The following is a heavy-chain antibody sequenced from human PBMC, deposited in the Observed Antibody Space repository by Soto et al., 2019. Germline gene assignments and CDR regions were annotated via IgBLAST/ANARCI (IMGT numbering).Heavy chain of an antibody. V-gene: IGHV3-53*01. Sequence: GGSLRLSCAASGFTVSSNYMSWVRQAPGKGLEWVSVIYSGGSTYYADSVKGRFTISRDNSKNTLYLQMNSLRAEDTAVYYCASHGGSSGWPGDAFDIWGQGTMVTVSS. D-gene: IGHD6-19*01. J-gene: IGHJ3*02. CDR1: GFTVSSNY. CDR3: ASHGGSSGWPGDAFDI. CDR2: IYSGGST.